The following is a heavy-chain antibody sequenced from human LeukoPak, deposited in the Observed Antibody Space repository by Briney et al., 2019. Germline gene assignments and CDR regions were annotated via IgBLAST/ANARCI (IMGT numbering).Heavy chain of an antibody. D-gene: IGHD4-23*01. V-gene: IGHV1-69*13. Sequence: SVKVSCKASGGTFSSYAIRWVRQAPGQGLEWMGGIIPIFGTANYAQKFQGRVTITADESTSTAYMELSSLRSEDTAVYYCARAMATVVKSYYYYGMDVWGQGTTVTVSS. CDR1: GGTFSSYA. CDR3: ARAMATVVKSYYYYGMDV. J-gene: IGHJ6*02. CDR2: IIPIFGTA.